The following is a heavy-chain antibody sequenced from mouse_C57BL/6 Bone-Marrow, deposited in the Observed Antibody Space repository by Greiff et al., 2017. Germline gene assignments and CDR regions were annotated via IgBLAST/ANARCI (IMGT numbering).Heavy chain of an antibody. J-gene: IGHJ2*01. CDR3: AREGRGY. CDR1: GYTFTSYW. D-gene: IGHD3-3*01. Sequence: QVQLKQPGAELVMPGASVKLSCKASGYTFTSYWMHWVKQRPGQGLEWIGEIDPSDSYTNYNQKFKGKSTLTVDKSSSTAYMQLSSLTSEDSAVYYCAREGRGYWGQGTTLTFSS. CDR2: IDPSDSYT. V-gene: IGHV1-69*01.